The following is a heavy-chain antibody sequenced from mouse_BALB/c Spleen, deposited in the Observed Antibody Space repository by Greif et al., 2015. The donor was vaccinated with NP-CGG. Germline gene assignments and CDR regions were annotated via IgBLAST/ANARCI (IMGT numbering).Heavy chain of an antibody. CDR3: ARWLPHYYAMDY. J-gene: IGHJ4*01. Sequence: EVQLQESGGGLVQPGGSRKLSCAASGFTFSSFGMHWVRQAPEKGLEWVAYISSGSSTIYYADTVKGRFTISRDNPKNTLFLQMTSLRSEDTAMYDCARWLPHYYAMDYWGQGTSVTVSS. CDR2: ISSGSSTI. D-gene: IGHD2-2*01. CDR1: GFTFSSFG. V-gene: IGHV5-17*02.